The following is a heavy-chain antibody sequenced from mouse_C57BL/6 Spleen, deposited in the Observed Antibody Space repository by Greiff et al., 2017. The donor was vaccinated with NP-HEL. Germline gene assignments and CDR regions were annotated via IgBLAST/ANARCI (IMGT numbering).Heavy chain of an antibody. CDR1: GYAFSSYW. V-gene: IGHV1-80*01. J-gene: IGHJ4*01. CDR3: ARGGGYYAMDY. Sequence: VQLQQSGAELVKPGASVKISCKASGYAFSSYWMNWVKQRPGKGLERIGQIYPGDGDTNYNGKFKGKATLTADKSSSTAYMQLSSLTSEDSAVYFCARGGGYYAMDYWGQGTSVTVSS. CDR2: IYPGDGDT.